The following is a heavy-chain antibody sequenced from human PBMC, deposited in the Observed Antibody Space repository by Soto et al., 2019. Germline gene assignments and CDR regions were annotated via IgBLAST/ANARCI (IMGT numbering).Heavy chain of an antibody. J-gene: IGHJ4*02. V-gene: IGHV3-30*18. CDR1: GFTFSNYG. CDR2: ISYDESSK. Sequence: ESGGGVVQPGRSLRLSCAASGFTFSNYGMHWVRQAPGKGLEWVAVISYDESSKYYVDSVKGRFTISRDNSKNTLDLQIHCLSPAATAVYYCANDAPPKQQLDGRLDYWGQGTLIAVCS. CDR3: ANDAPPKQQLDGRLDY. D-gene: IGHD6-13*01.